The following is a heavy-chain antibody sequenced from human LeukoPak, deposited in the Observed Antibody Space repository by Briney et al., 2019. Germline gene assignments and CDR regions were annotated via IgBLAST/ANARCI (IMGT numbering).Heavy chain of an antibody. CDR3: AREASSGWSTLYYFDY. Sequence: PGGSLRLSCAASGFTVNSNYWSWVRQAPGKGLEWVAVISYDGSNKYYADSVKGRFTISRDNSKNTLYLQMNSLRAEDTAVYYCAREASSGWSTLYYFDYWGQGTLVTVSS. D-gene: IGHD6-19*01. J-gene: IGHJ4*02. V-gene: IGHV3-30*19. CDR1: GFTVNSNY. CDR2: ISYDGSNK.